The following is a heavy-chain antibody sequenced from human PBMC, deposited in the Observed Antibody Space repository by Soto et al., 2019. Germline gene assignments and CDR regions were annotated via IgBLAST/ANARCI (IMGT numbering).Heavy chain of an antibody. CDR1: GYSFTSYW. V-gene: IGHV5-51*01. J-gene: IGHJ3*02. D-gene: IGHD3-10*01. Sequence: PGESLKISCKGSGYSFTSYWIGWVRQMPGKGLEWMGIIYPGDSDTRYSPSFQGQVTISADKSISTAYLQRSSLKASDTAMYYCARRIYYGSESRGYDAFDIWGQGTMVTVSS. CDR2: IYPGDSDT. CDR3: ARRIYYGSESRGYDAFDI.